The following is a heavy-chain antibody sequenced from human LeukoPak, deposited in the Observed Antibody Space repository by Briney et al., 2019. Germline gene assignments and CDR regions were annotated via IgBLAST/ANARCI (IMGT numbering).Heavy chain of an antibody. V-gene: IGHV3-23*01. Sequence: GGSLRLSCAASGFTFSSYAMSWVRQAPGKGLEWVSAISGSGGSTYYADSVKGRFTISRNNSKNTLYLQMNSLRAEDTAVYYCAKYPYRGSPGGDYYYYYYMDVWGKGTTVTVSS. CDR3: AKYPYRGSPGGDYYYYYYMDV. J-gene: IGHJ6*03. CDR1: GFTFSSYA. CDR2: ISGSGGST. D-gene: IGHD3-16*01.